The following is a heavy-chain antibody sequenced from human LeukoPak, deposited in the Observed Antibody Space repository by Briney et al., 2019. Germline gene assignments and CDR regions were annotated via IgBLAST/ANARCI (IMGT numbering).Heavy chain of an antibody. Sequence: GGSLRLSCAASGFTFSSYAMSWVRQAPEKGLEWVSAISGSGGSTYYADSVKGRFTISRDNSKNTLYLQMNSLRAEDTAVYYCARDLSPPTIWPRHYGMDVWGQGTTVTVSS. CDR1: GFTFSSYA. J-gene: IGHJ6*02. CDR3: ARDLSPPTIWPRHYGMDV. D-gene: IGHD4/OR15-4a*01. CDR2: ISGSGGST. V-gene: IGHV3-23*01.